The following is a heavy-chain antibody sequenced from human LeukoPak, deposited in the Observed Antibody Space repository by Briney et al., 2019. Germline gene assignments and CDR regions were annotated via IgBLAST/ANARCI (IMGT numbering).Heavy chain of an antibody. CDR1: GFTFSSYS. V-gene: IGHV3-21*01. Sequence: PGGSLRLSCAASGFTFSSYSMNWVRQAPGKGLEWVSSISSSSSYIYYADSVKGRFTISRDNSKNTLYLQMNSLRADDTAVFYCARDDENGYNSLDYWGQGTLATVSS. CDR2: ISSSSSYI. J-gene: IGHJ4*02. CDR3: ARDDENGYNSLDY. D-gene: IGHD5-24*01.